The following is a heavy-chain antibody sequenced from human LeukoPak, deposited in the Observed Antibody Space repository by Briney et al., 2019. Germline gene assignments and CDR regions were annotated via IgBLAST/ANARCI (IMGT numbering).Heavy chain of an antibody. CDR2: INPNSGGT. Sequence: ASVKVSCKASGYTFTGYYMRWVRQAPGQGLEWMGWINPNSGGTNYAQKFQGRVTMTRDTSISAAYMELSRLRSDDTAVYYCARQGSPGIQAYGDYVRYWYFDLWGRGTLVTVSS. D-gene: IGHD4-17*01. CDR1: GYTFTGYY. V-gene: IGHV1-2*02. J-gene: IGHJ2*01. CDR3: ARQGSPGIQAYGDYVRYWYFDL.